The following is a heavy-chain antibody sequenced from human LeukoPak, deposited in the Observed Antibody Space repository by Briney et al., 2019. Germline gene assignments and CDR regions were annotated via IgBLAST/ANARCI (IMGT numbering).Heavy chain of an antibody. CDR2: INHNGNVN. Sequence: GGSMRLSCAASVFTFSSYWINWARQAPWKGLEWVASINHNGNVNYYVDSVKGRFTISRDNAKNSLYLQMSNLRAEDTAVYFCARGGGLGVWGQGATVTVSS. CDR3: ARGGGLGV. D-gene: IGHD3-16*01. J-gene: IGHJ6*02. V-gene: IGHV3-7*03. CDR1: VFTFSSYW.